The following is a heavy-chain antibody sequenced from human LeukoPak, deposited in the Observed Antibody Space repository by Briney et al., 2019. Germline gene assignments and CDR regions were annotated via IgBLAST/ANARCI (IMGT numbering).Heavy chain of an antibody. J-gene: IGHJ3*02. Sequence: PSETLSLTCAVSGGSISSGGYSWSWIRQPPGKGLEWIGYIYYSGSTNYNPSLKSRVTISVDTSKNQFSLKLSSVTAADTAVYYCARHVVGALGIVDIWGQGTMVTVSS. CDR3: ARHVVGALGIVDI. CDR1: GGSISSGGYS. V-gene: IGHV4-61*08. CDR2: IYYSGST. D-gene: IGHD1-26*01.